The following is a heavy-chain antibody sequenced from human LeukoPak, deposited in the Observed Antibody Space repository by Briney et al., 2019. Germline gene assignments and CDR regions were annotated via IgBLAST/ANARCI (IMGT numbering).Heavy chain of an antibody. CDR3: ARGTNYYDSSGYYYCDY. Sequence: ASVKVSCKASGYTFTIYGISWVRQAPGQGLEWMGWISAYNGNTNYAQKLQGRVTMTTDTSTSTAYMELRSLRSDDTAVYYCARGTNYYDSSGYYYCDYWGQGTLVTVSS. V-gene: IGHV1-18*01. J-gene: IGHJ4*02. CDR2: ISAYNGNT. D-gene: IGHD3-22*01. CDR1: GYTFTIYG.